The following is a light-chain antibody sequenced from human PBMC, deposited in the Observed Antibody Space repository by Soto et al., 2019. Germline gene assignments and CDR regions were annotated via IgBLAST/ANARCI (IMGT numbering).Light chain of an antibody. CDR3: QQAASFPIT. V-gene: IGKV1-12*01. CDR2: TGS. CDR1: QSVSGW. J-gene: IGKJ5*01. Sequence: DIQMTQSTSTLSASVGDTVTVTCRASQSVSGWLAWYQQKPGKAPNLLIYTGSSLQSGVPSRFSGSGSGTDFTLTINRLQPEDFATYYCQQAASFPITFGQGTRLEIK.